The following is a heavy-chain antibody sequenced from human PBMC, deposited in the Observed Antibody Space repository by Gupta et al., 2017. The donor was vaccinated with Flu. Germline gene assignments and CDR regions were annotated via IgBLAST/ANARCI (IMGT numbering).Heavy chain of an antibody. CDR3: TTDDYVWGSYRPDY. Sequence: EVQLVESGGGLVKHGGSLRLSCAASGFTFSHAWMSWVRQAPGKGLEWVGRIKSKTDGGTTDYAAPVKGRFTISRDDSKNTLYLQMNSLKTEDTAVYYCTTDDYVWGSYRPDYWGQGTLVTGSS. J-gene: IGHJ4*02. V-gene: IGHV3-15*01. CDR2: IKSKTDGGTT. D-gene: IGHD3-16*02. CDR1: GFTFSHAW.